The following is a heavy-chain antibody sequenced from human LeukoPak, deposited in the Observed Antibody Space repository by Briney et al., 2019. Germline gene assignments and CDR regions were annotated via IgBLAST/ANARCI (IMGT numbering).Heavy chain of an antibody. V-gene: IGHV1-69*06. CDR2: IIPIFGTA. CDR3: ARSNPEYGPEHYFDY. D-gene: IGHD2/OR15-2a*01. Sequence: ASVKVSCKASGGTFSSYAISWVRQAPGQGLERMGGIIPIFGTANYAQKFQGRVTITADKSTSTAYMELSSLRSEDTAVYYCARSNPEYGPEHYFDYWGQGTLVTVSS. J-gene: IGHJ4*02. CDR1: GGTFSSYA.